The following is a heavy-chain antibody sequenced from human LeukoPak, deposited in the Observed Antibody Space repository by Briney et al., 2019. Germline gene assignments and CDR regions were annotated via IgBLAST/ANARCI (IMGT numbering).Heavy chain of an antibody. CDR3: ARRVGFGYSDY. V-gene: IGHV1-69*04. D-gene: IGHD2-21*01. Sequence: SVKVSCKASGGTFTSHAISWVRQAPGQGLEWMGRIIPTLGVTTYAQKLQGRVTITADRSTSTAYMELRSLRSEDTAVYYCARRVGFGYSDYWGQGTLVTVSS. CDR1: GGTFTSHA. CDR2: IIPTLGVT. J-gene: IGHJ4*02.